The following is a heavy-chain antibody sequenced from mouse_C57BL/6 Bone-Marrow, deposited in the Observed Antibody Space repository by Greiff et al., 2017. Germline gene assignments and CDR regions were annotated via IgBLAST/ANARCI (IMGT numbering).Heavy chain of an antibody. Sequence: VKLQESGAELVKPGASVKLSCKASGYTFTSYWMHWVKQRPGRGLEWIGRIDPNSGGTKYNEKFKSKATLTVDKPSSTAYMQLSSLTSEDSAVYYCAREDITTVVATPYYYAMDYWGQGTSVTVSS. V-gene: IGHV1-72*01. CDR3: AREDITTVVATPYYYAMDY. CDR2: IDPNSGGT. D-gene: IGHD1-1*01. J-gene: IGHJ4*01. CDR1: GYTFTSYW.